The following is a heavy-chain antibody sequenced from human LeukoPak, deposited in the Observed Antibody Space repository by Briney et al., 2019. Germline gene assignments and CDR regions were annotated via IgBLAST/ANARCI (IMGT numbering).Heavy chain of an antibody. V-gene: IGHV1-24*01. CDR1: GYTLTELS. D-gene: IGHD2-15*01. Sequence: ASVKVSCKVSGYTLTELSMHWVRQAPGKGLEWMGGFDPEDGETIYAQKFQGRVTMTKDTSTDTAYMELSSLRSEDTAVYYCGRGPKAGGTHHDMDVWGRGTPVTVSS. CDR2: FDPEDGET. J-gene: IGHJ6*02. CDR3: GRGPKAGGTHHDMDV.